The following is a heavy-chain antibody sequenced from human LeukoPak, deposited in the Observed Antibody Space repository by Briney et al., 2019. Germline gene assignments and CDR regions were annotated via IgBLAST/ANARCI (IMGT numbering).Heavy chain of an antibody. CDR2: IYPGDSDT. D-gene: IGHD3-3*01. CDR3: ACPPYYDFWSGHDAFDI. J-gene: IGHJ3*02. V-gene: IGHV5-51*01. CDR1: GYSFTSYW. Sequence: GESLKISCKGSGYSFTSYWIGWVRQMPGKGLEWMGIIYPGDSDTRYSPSFQGQVTISADKSISTAYLQWSSLKASDTAIYYCACPPYYDFWSGHDAFDIWGQGTMVTVSS.